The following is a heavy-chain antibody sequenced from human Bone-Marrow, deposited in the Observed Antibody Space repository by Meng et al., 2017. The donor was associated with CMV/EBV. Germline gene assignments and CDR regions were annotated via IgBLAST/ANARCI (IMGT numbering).Heavy chain of an antibody. CDR2: IYYSGST. CDR1: GGSISSSSYY. Sequence: SETLSLTCTVSGGSISSSSYYWGWIRQPPGKGLEWIGNIYYSGSTYYNPSLKSRVTISVDTSKNQFSLKLSSVTAADTAVYYCARWLIAAAGTGWFDPWGQGTLVTVSS. V-gene: IGHV4-39*07. D-gene: IGHD6-13*01. CDR3: ARWLIAAAGTGWFDP. J-gene: IGHJ5*02.